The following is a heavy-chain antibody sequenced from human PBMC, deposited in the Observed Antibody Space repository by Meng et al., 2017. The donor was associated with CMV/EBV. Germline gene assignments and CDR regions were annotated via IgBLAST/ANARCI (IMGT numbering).Heavy chain of an antibody. Sequence: GQLVGAGGGVVQPGGSPRLSCAASGFTFSSYGRHWVRQAPGKGLEWVAFIRYDGSNKYYADSVKGRFTISRDNSKNTLYLQMNSLRAEDTAVYYCAKPSGGSYYNSFDYWGQGTLVTVSS. CDR2: IRYDGSNK. D-gene: IGHD1-26*01. CDR3: AKPSGGSYYNSFDY. CDR1: GFTFSSYG. V-gene: IGHV3-30*02. J-gene: IGHJ4*02.